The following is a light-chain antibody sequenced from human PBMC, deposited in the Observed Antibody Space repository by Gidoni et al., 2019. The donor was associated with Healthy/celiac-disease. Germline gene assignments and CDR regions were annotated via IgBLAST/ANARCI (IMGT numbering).Light chain of an antibody. CDR3: QQRSNWPLCT. CDR1: PSVSSY. Sequence: EIVLTQSPATLSLSPGERATLSCRASPSVSSYLAWYQQKPGQAPRLLIYDASNRATGIPARFSGSGSGTDFTLTISSLETEDFAVYYCQQRSNWPLCTFGQGTKLEIK. V-gene: IGKV3-11*01. CDR2: DAS. J-gene: IGKJ2*02.